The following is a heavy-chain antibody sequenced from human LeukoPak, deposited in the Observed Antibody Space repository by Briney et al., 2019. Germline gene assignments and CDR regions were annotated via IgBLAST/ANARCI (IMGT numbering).Heavy chain of an antibody. CDR3: ARDATYCTNGVCYTRFDY. J-gene: IGHJ4*02. D-gene: IGHD2-8*01. CDR2: MNLDGSEK. V-gene: IGHV3-7*01. Sequence: GGSLRLSCAASGFTFTSHWMSWVRQAPGKGLEWVARMNLDGSEKYYVDSVKGRFTISRDNAKTSLYLEMNSLRAEDTAVYYCARDATYCTNGVCYTRFDYWGQGTLVTISS. CDR1: GFTFTSHW.